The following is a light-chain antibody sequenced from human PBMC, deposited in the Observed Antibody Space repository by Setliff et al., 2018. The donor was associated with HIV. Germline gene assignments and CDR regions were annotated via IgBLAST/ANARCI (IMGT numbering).Light chain of an antibody. CDR3: CSFANSYTSLYV. Sequence: QSVLTQPRSVSGSPGQSVTISCTGTGSDVGGYNYVSWYQQHPGKAPKLIVSDVTKRPSGVPNRLSGSKSGNTASLTISGLQAEDEADYYCCSFANSYTSLYVFGTGTKVTVL. CDR1: GSDVGGYNY. V-gene: IGLV2-11*02. J-gene: IGLJ1*01. CDR2: DVT.